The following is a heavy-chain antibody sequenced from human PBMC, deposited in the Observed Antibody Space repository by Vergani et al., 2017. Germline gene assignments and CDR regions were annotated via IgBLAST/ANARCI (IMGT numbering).Heavy chain of an antibody. CDR2: IVVGSGNT. J-gene: IGHJ4*02. D-gene: IGHD3-22*01. CDR1: GFTFTSSA. CDR3: AIAESYYDSSGYYYNLKYYFDY. Sequence: QMQLVQSGPEVKKPGTSVKVSCKASGFTFTSSAMQWVRQARGQRLEWIGWIVVGSGNTNYAQKFQERVTITRDMSTSTAYMELSSLRSEDTAVYYCAIAESYYDSSGYYYNLKYYFDYWGQGTLVTVSS. V-gene: IGHV1-58*02.